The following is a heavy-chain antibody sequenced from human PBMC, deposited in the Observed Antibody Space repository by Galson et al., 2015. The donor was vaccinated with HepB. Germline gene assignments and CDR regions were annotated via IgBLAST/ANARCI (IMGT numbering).Heavy chain of an antibody. CDR3: ARGIVVVPAASAGRARVHTKYYYYGMDV. D-gene: IGHD2-2*01. V-gene: IGHV1-69*13. Sequence: SVKVSCKASGGTFSSYAISWVRQAPGQGLEWMGGIIPIFGTANYAQKFQGRVTITADESTSTAYMELSSLRSEDTAVYYCARGIVVVPAASAGRARVHTKYYYYGMDVWGQGTTVTVSS. CDR2: IIPIFGTA. J-gene: IGHJ6*02. CDR1: GGTFSSYA.